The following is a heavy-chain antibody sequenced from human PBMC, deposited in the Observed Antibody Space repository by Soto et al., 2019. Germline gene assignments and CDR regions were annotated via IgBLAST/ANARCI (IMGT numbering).Heavy chain of an antibody. V-gene: IGHV3-23*01. D-gene: IGHD3-22*01. CDR1: AFTFNNYA. J-gene: IGHJ4*02. Sequence: EVQLLESGGGLVQPGGSLSLSCAASAFTFNNYAMSWVRQAPGKGLEWVSGIGGSGRTTYYADSVKGRFTISRDNSNNSLFLQMNSVRAEDTAVNYFAKSRYSDSSGDFYDYWGQGTLVTVSS. CDR2: IGGSGRTT. CDR3: AKSRYSDSSGDFYDY.